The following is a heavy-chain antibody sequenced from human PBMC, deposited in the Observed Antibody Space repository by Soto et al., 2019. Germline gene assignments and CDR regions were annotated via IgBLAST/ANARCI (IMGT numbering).Heavy chain of an antibody. V-gene: IGHV4-59*01. D-gene: IGHD1-26*01. CDR1: GGSINNYY. Sequence: PSETLSLTCSVSGGSINNYYWSWIRQPPGKGLEWIGYIFYSGSTNYNPSLKSRVTILVDTSKNHFSLNLSSVTAADTAVYYCARERYSGTYSGMDVWGQGTTVTVSS. CDR3: ARERYSGTYSGMDV. J-gene: IGHJ6*02. CDR2: IFYSGST.